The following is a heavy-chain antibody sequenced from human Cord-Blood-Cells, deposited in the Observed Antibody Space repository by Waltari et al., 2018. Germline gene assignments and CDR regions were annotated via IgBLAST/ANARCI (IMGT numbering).Heavy chain of an antibody. D-gene: IGHD3-10*01. CDR1: GGSFSGYY. J-gene: IGHJ4*02. CDR3: ASVMVRGVLSDY. Sequence: QVQLQQWGAGLLKPSETLSLTCAVYGGSFSGYYWSWIRQPPGKGLEWIGEINHSGSTNYTPSLKSRVTISVDTSKNQFSLKLSSVTAADTAVYYCASVMVRGVLSDYWGQGTLVTVSS. V-gene: IGHV4-34*01. CDR2: INHSGST.